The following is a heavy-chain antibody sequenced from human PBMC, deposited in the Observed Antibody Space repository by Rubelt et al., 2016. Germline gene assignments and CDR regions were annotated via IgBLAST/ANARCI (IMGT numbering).Heavy chain of an antibody. D-gene: IGHD3-10*01. Sequence: QVQLVQSGAEVKKPGASVKVSCKASGYTFTSYYIHWVLQAPGQGLEWMGIINPSGGSTTYAQKFQGRVTRTRDRSTSTVYMDLSSLRCEETAVYYCARVGFYYDSGSYVDWGQGTLVTVSS. CDR1: GYTFTSYY. V-gene: IGHV1-46*01. CDR3: ARVGFYYDSGSYVD. CDR2: INPSGGST. J-gene: IGHJ4*02.